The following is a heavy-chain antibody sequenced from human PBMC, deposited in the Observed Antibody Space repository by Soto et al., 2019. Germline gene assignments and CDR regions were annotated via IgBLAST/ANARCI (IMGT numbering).Heavy chain of an antibody. J-gene: IGHJ4*02. CDR1: GGSTSSSSYQ. V-gene: IGHV4-39*01. CDR3: ARLSGSYNDRYFDY. Sequence: SETLSLTCTVSGGSTSSSSYQWVWIRQPPGKGLEWIGNVYYNGNTYYKASLKSRVTISVDTSNNQFSLKVKSVTAADTAVYYCARLSGSYNDRYFDYWGQGPLVT. CDR2: VYYNGNT. D-gene: IGHD1-26*01.